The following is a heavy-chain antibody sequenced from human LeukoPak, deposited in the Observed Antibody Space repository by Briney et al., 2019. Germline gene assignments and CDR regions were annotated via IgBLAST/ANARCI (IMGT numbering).Heavy chain of an antibody. Sequence: SETLSLTCTVSGGSISSSSYYWGLTRKPPGKGLELIGIIYYSGSTYYNPSLKSRVTISVDTSKNQFSLKLSSVAAADTAVYYCARDFEQAAAGTENWFDPWGQGTLVTVSS. CDR1: GGSISSSSYY. CDR3: ARDFEQAAAGTENWFDP. CDR2: IYYSGST. V-gene: IGHV4-39*07. D-gene: IGHD6-13*01. J-gene: IGHJ5*02.